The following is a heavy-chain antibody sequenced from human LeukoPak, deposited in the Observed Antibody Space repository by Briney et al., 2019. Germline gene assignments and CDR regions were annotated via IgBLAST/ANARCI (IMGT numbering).Heavy chain of an antibody. D-gene: IGHD5-24*01. CDR1: GGTFSSYA. CDR3: ARVGDGYNSGSNDY. V-gene: IGHV1-69*04. CDR2: IIPILGIA. J-gene: IGHJ4*02. Sequence: PVKVSCKASGGTFSSYAISWVRQAPGQGLEWMGRIIPILGIANYAQKFQGRVTITADKSTSTAYMELSSLRSEDTAVYYCARVGDGYNSGSNDYWGQGTLVTVSS.